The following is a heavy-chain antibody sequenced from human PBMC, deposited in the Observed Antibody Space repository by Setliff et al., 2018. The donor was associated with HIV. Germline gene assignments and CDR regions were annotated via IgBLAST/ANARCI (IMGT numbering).Heavy chain of an antibody. V-gene: IGHV4-34*01. CDR2: IYHSGTV. Sequence: SETLSLTCAVYGAPFNGYYWAWIRQSPAKGLEWIGEIYHSGTVNYNPSLQSRVTISTDTSKNQFSLRLNSVTVADTAVYYCARVRLRVPPSIFDYWGMGSLVTVSS. J-gene: IGHJ4*02. CDR3: ARVRLRVPPSIFDY. D-gene: IGHD2-2*01. CDR1: GAPFNGYY.